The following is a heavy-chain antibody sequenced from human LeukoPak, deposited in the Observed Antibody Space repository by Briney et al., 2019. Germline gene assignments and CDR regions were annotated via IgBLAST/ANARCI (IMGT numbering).Heavy chain of an antibody. J-gene: IGHJ4*02. CDR1: RFTFSGSA. CDR3: TSWADSGNYYRGDDY. Sequence: GGSLKISCAASRFTFSGSAIHWVRQASGKGLEWVGGIRSKANSYATAYAASVKGRFTISRDDSKNTAYLQMNSLKTEDTAVYHCTSWADSGNYYRGDDYWGQGALVTVSS. D-gene: IGHD3-10*01. CDR2: IRSKANSYAT. V-gene: IGHV3-73*01.